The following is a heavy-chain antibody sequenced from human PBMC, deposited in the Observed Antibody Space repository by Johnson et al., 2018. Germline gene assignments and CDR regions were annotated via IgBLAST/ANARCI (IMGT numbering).Heavy chain of an antibody. D-gene: IGHD3-9*01. CDR1: DVSISSYY. J-gene: IGHJ3*02. Sequence: QVQLQESGPGLVKPSETLSLTCIVSDVSISSYYWSWIRQPPGKGLEWIGHIYYSGSTTYNPSLKSRVIFSIDTSNNQVSQQMRSVTAADTAIYYCGGVITSSDGLLRPTAFDIGGLGTVVTVSS. V-gene: IGHV4-59*01. CDR2: IYYSGST. CDR3: GGVITSSDGLLRPTAFDI.